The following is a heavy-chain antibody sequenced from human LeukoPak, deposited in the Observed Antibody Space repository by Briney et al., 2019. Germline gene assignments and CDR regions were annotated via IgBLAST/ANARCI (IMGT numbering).Heavy chain of an antibody. CDR1: GGSFSGYY. D-gene: IGHD2-2*01. V-gene: IGHV4-34*01. Sequence: SSETLSLTCAVYGGSFSGYYWSWIRQPPGKGLEWIGEINHSGSTNYNPSLKSRVTISVDTSKNQFSLKLSSVTAADPAVYYCARRLEVPGGIGWFDPWGQGTLVTVSS. CDR3: ARRLEVPGGIGWFDP. CDR2: INHSGST. J-gene: IGHJ5*02.